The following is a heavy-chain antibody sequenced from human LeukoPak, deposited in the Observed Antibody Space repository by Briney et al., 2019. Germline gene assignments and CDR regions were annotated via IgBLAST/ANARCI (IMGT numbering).Heavy chain of an antibody. CDR1: GFTFTSSA. CDR2: IVVGSGNT. V-gene: IGHV1-58*01. D-gene: IGHD4-23*01. J-gene: IGHJ3*01. CDR3: AAEGRPTVVTFRKGAVDL. Sequence: SVKVSCKASGFTFTSSAVQWVRQARGQRLEWIGWIVVGSGNTNYAQKFQERVTITRDMSTSTVYMELSSLRSEDTAVYYCAAEGRPTVVTFRKGAVDLWGQGTMVTVPS.